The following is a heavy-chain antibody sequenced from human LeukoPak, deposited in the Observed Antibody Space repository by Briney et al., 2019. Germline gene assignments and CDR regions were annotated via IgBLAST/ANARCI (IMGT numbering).Heavy chain of an antibody. Sequence: ASVKVSCKASGYTFTGYYMHWVRQAPGQGLEWMGWINPNSGGTNYAQKFQGRVTMTRDTSISTAYMELSRLRSDDTAVYYCARSGYYYDSSGYYRCWGQGTLVTVSS. D-gene: IGHD3-22*01. CDR2: INPNSGGT. V-gene: IGHV1-2*02. CDR3: ARSGYYYDSSGYYRC. CDR1: GYTFTGYY. J-gene: IGHJ4*02.